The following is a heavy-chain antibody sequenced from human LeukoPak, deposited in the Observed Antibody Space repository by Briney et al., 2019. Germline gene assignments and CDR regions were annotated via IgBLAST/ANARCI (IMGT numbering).Heavy chain of an antibody. CDR1: GYTFTSYA. Sequence: GASVKVSCKASGYTFTSYAMHWVRQAPGQRLEWMGWINAGNGNTKYSQKFQGRVTITRDTSASTAYMELSSLRSEDTAVYYCAREEAYCGGDCHSDAFDIWGQGTMVTVSS. V-gene: IGHV1-3*01. CDR3: AREEAYCGGDCHSDAFDI. D-gene: IGHD2-21*02. J-gene: IGHJ3*02. CDR2: INAGNGNT.